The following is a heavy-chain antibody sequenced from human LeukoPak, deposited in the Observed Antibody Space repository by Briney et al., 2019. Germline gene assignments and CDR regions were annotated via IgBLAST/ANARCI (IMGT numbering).Heavy chain of an antibody. CDR1: GFTFSSYW. V-gene: IGHV3-7*01. Sequence: GGSLRLSCAASGFTFSSYWMSWVRQAPGKGLEWVANIKQDGSEEYYVDSVKGRFTISRDNAKNSLYLQMNSLRAEDTAVYYCARGLYDYGDYVDYWGQGTLVTVSS. CDR2: IKQDGSEE. D-gene: IGHD4-17*01. CDR3: ARGLYDYGDYVDY. J-gene: IGHJ4*02.